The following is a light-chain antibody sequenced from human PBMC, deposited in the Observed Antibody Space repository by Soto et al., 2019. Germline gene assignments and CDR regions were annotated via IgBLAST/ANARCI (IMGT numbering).Light chain of an antibody. J-gene: IGLJ2*01. V-gene: IGLV2-8*01. CDR2: EVT. CDR3: SSYAGNKVL. Sequence: QSALTQPPSASGSPGQSVTISCTGTSSDVGGYDYVSWYQQYPGKAPKLMISEVTKRPSGVPDRFSGSKSGNTASLTVSGLQAEDEADYYCSSYAGNKVLFGGGTKLIVL. CDR1: SSDVGGYDY.